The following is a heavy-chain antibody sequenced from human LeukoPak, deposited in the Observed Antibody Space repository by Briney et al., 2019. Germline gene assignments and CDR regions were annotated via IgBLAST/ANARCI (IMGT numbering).Heavy chain of an antibody. D-gene: IGHD2-2*01. J-gene: IGHJ6*03. CDR1: GFTFSSYG. CDR2: IRYDGSNK. Sequence: GGSLRLSCAASGFTFSSYGMHCVRHAPGKGLEWVAFIRYDGSNKYYADSVKGRFTISRDNSKNTLYLQMNSLRAEDTAVYYCAKDHAGDPRVYYYYYMDVWGKGTTVTISS. CDR3: AKDHAGDPRVYYYYYMDV. V-gene: IGHV3-30*02.